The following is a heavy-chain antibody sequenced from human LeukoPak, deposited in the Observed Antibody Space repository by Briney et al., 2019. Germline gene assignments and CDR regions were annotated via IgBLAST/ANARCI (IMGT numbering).Heavy chain of an antibody. CDR3: ARILGSSPPYYFDY. Sequence: SETLSLTCTVSGGSISSYYWSWIRQPAGKGLEWIGRIYTSGSTNYNPSLKSRVTMSVDTSKNQFSLKLSSVTAADTAVYYCARILGSSPPYYFDYWGQGTLVTVSS. J-gene: IGHJ4*02. D-gene: IGHD6-6*01. CDR2: IYTSGST. CDR1: GGSISSYY. V-gene: IGHV4-4*07.